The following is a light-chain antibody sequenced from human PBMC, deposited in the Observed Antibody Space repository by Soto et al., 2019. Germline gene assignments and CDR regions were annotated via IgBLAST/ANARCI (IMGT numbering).Light chain of an antibody. CDR1: QSVSSY. CDR3: QQRSNWPPIT. Sequence: EIVLTQSPATLSLSPGERATLSCRASQSVSSYLAWYQQKPGQAPRLLIYDASNRATGSPARFSGSESGTDFTLTISSLEPEDFAVYYCQQRSNWPPITFGQGTRLEIK. CDR2: DAS. J-gene: IGKJ5*01. V-gene: IGKV3-11*01.